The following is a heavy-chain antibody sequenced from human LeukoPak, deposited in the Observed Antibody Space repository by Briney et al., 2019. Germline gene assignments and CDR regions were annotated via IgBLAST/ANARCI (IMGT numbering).Heavy chain of an antibody. J-gene: IGHJ6*03. CDR2: IRNKAYGGTT. V-gene: IGHV3-49*04. Sequence: PGGSLRLPCTASGYPYRHYAMSGVRQAPGKGLEGVGFIRNKAYGGTTEYAASVKGRFTISRDDSKSIAYLQMNSLKTEDTAVYYCTRADCSGGSCYSYYYYYMDVWGKGTTVTISS. D-gene: IGHD2-15*01. CDR1: GYPYRHYA. CDR3: TRADCSGGSCYSYYYYYMDV.